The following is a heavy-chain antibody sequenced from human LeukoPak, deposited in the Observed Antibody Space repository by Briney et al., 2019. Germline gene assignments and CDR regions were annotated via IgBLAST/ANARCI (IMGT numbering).Heavy chain of an antibody. D-gene: IGHD1-26*01. V-gene: IGHV4-39*01. J-gene: IGHJ4*02. CDR2: VFHSGGT. CDR1: GGSISSSAYY. CDR3: ARTKSGSYHSPFDY. Sequence: SETLSLTCSVSGGSISSSAYYWGWIRQAPGKGLEWIGSVFHSGGTYYNPSLKSRVTISVDTSMNQFSLKLNSMTAADTALYYCARTKSGSYHSPFDYWGQGSLVTVSS.